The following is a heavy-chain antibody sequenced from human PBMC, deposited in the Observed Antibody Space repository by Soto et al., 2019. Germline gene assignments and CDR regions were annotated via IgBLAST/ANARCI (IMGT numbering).Heavy chain of an antibody. J-gene: IGHJ4*02. CDR2: IGGTGGSP. Sequence: EVQLLESGGGLVQPGGSLRLSCAASGFIFGNHAMYWVRQAPGKGLEWASHIGGTGGSPQYTDSVKGRFTISRDNSKNTLYLQMNSLRVEDTAMYYCARLPKGSLVTAWGQGTLVTVSS. V-gene: IGHV3-23*01. CDR3: ARLPKGSLVTA. D-gene: IGHD2-21*02. CDR1: GFIFGNHA.